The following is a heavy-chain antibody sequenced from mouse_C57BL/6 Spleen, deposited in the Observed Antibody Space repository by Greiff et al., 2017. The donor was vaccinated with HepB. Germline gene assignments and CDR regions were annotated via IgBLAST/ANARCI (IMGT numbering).Heavy chain of an antibody. V-gene: IGHV1-9*01. CDR1: GYTFTGYW. Sequence: QVQLQQSGAELMKPGASVKLSCKATGYTFTGYWIEWVKQRPGHGLEWIGEILTGSGSTNYNEKFKGKATFTTDTSSNTPDMQLSSLTTEDSAIYYCARGALVATPWYFDVWGTGTTVTVSS. J-gene: IGHJ1*03. CDR2: ILTGSGST. CDR3: ARGALVATPWYFDV. D-gene: IGHD1-1*01.